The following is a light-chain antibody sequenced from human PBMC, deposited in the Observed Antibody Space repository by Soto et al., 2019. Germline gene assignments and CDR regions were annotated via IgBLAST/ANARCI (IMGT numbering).Light chain of an antibody. CDR2: AAS. Sequence: ETVMTQSPVTLSVSPGDTATLSCRASQRVSNHFAWYQQKPGQAPRLLIYAASTRAAGVPVRFSGSGSETEFTLTIRSLQSEDFALYYCHQYNNCPWTFGQGTKVEIK. V-gene: IGKV3-15*01. J-gene: IGKJ1*01. CDR1: QRVSNH. CDR3: HQYNNCPWT.